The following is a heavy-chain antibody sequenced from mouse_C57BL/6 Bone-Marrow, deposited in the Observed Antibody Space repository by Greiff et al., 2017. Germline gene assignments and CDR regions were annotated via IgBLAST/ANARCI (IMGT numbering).Heavy chain of an antibody. CDR2: ISNGGGST. CDR3: ASLTGTVAY. V-gene: IGHV5-12*01. D-gene: IGHD4-1*01. J-gene: IGHJ3*01. Sequence: VAYISNGGGSTHYPDTVKGRFTISRDNAKNTLYLQMSRLKSEDTAMYYCASLTGTVAYCGQVTLVTVSA.